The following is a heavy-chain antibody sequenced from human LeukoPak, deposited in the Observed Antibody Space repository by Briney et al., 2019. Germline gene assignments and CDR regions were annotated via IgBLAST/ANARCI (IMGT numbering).Heavy chain of an antibody. CDR2: IYYSGST. Sequence: SETLSLTCTVSGGSISRSSYYWGWIRQPPGKGLEWIGSIYYSGSTYYNPSLKSRVTISVDTSKNQFSLKLSSVTAADTAVYYCARHGIIAARDFDYWGQGTLVTVSS. CDR1: GGSISRSSYY. J-gene: IGHJ4*02. V-gene: IGHV4-39*01. CDR3: ARHGIIAARDFDY. D-gene: IGHD6-6*01.